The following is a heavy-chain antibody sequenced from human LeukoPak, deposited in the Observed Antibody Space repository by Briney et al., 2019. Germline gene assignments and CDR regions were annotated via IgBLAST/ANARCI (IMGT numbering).Heavy chain of an antibody. CDR2: INPTSGGT. D-gene: IGHD3-22*01. J-gene: IGHJ4*02. CDR1: GYTFTGYY. CDR3: ARVWYYYDSTGILTLYFDY. V-gene: IGHV1-2*02. Sequence: ASVQVSCQTSGYTFTGYYMHWVRQGPGQGLEWMGWINPTSGGTNYAQKFQGRVTMTRDTSISTAYMELSRLTSDDTAVYYCARVWYYYDSTGILTLYFDYWGQGTLVTVSS.